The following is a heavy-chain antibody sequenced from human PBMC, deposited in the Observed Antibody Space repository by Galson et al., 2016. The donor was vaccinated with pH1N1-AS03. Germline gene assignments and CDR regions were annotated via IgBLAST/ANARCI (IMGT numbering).Heavy chain of an antibody. V-gene: IGHV1-18*01. CDR3: AREGFRSGYGVQPNRQHSGMDV. CDR2: ISTHNDKT. Sequence: SVKVSCKASGYSFINYGVSWVRQARGQGLEWMGWISTHNDKTEYSQKFQARVTLTTDKSRSTAYMELRGLRSDDTAVYYCAREGFRSGYGVQPNRQHSGMDVWGQGTTVTVSS. J-gene: IGHJ6*02. D-gene: IGHD3-3*01. CDR1: GYSFINYG.